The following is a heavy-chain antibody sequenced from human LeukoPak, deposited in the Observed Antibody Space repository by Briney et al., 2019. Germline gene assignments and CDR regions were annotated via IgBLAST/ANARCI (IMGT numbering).Heavy chain of an antibody. CDR1: GSSISGSNW. D-gene: IGHD4-11*01. V-gene: IGHV4-4*02. CDR3: ARVTNPFDY. CDR2: IYHSGST. J-gene: IGHJ4*02. Sequence: LREPLSLPCAVSGSSISGSNWWSWVRQPPGKGLEWIGEIYHSGSTNYNPSLKSRVTISVDKSKNQFSLKLSSVTAADTAVYYCARVTNPFDYWGQGTLVTVSS.